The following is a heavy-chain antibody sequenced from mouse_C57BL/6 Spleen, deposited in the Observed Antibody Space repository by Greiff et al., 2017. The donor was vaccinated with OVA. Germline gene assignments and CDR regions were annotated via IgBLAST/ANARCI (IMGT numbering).Heavy chain of an antibody. V-gene: IGHV5-9-1*02. CDR1: GFTFSSYA. CDR2: ISSGGDYI. CDR3: TREGGYSLFDY. J-gene: IGHJ2*01. Sequence: EVKLVESGEGLVKPGGSLKLSCAASGFTFSSYALSWVRQTPEKRLEWVAYISSGGDYIYYADTVKGRFTISRDNARNTLYLQMSSLKSEDTAMYYCTREGGYSLFDYWGQGTTLTVSS. D-gene: IGHD2-12*01.